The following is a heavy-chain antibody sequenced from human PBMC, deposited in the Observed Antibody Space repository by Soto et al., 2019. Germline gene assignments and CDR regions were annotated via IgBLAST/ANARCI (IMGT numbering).Heavy chain of an antibody. D-gene: IGHD3-16*01. J-gene: IGHJ5*02. CDR1: GFSLTTRGVG. V-gene: IGHV2-5*02. CDR2: IYWDDDK. Sequence: QITLKESGPTLVKPTQTLTLTCTFSGFSLTTRGVGVGWIRQPPGKALECLALIYWDDDKRYSPSLQSRLSTTKDTSKNQGVLTMTIVDPVDTATYYCAHIPNYYQYDWFDPWGQGTLVSVSS. CDR3: AHIPNYYQYDWFDP.